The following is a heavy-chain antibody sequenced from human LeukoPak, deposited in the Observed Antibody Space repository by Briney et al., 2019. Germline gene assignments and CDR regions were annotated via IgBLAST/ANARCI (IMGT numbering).Heavy chain of an antibody. CDR2: ISSSSSYI. D-gene: IGHD4-23*01. J-gene: IGHJ4*02. CDR3: ARGGNSEVPY. CDR1: GFTFSSYS. Sequence: GGSLRLSCAASGFTFSSYSMNWVRQAPGKGLEWVSSISSSSSYIYYADSVKGRFTTSRDNAKNSLYLQMNSLRAEDTAVYYCARGGNSEVPYWGQGTLVTVSS. V-gene: IGHV3-21*01.